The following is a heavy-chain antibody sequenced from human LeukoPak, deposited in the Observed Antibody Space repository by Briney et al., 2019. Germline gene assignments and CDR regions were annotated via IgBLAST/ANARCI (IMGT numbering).Heavy chain of an antibody. Sequence: VASVKVSCKASGGTFSSYATSWVRQAPGQGLEWMGRIIPIFGTANYAQKFQGRVTITTDESTSTAYMELSSLRSEDTAVYYCARYYYDSSGSPEGGFDPWGQGTLVTVSS. J-gene: IGHJ5*02. V-gene: IGHV1-69*05. CDR3: ARYYYDSSGSPEGGFDP. D-gene: IGHD3-22*01. CDR1: GGTFSSYA. CDR2: IIPIFGTA.